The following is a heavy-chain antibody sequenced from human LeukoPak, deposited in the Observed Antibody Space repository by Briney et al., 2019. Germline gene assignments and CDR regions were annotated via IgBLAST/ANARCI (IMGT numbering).Heavy chain of an antibody. D-gene: IGHD6-13*01. CDR1: GFTFDEYA. CDR2: INWNSGSI. V-gene: IGHV3-9*01. Sequence: PGGSLRLSCAASGFTFDEYAMHWVRQAPGKGLEWVSGINWNSGSIGYADSVKGRFTVSRDNAKNSLYLQMNSLRADDTALYYCAKDKVGSSSWYPQYFDYGGQGTLVTVSS. J-gene: IGHJ4*02. CDR3: AKDKVGSSSWYPQYFDY.